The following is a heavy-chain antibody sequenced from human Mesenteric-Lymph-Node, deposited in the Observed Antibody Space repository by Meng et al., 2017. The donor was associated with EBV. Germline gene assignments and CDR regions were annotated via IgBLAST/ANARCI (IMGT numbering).Heavy chain of an antibody. V-gene: IGHV1-69*06. Sequence: VQAWAEVRKPESKVKAACKALGVTCCSYDISWVRQAPGQGLEWMGGIIPIFGTANYAQKFQGRVTITADKSTSTAYMELSSLRSEDTAVYYCARDRGLERNDGIDYWGQGTLVTVSS. J-gene: IGHJ4*02. D-gene: IGHD1-1*01. CDR1: GVTCCSYD. CDR2: IIPIFGTA. CDR3: ARDRGLERNDGIDY.